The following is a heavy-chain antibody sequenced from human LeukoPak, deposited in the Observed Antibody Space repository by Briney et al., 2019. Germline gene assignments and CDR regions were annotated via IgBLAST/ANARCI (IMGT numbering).Heavy chain of an antibody. V-gene: IGHV4-39*07. J-gene: IGHJ4*02. CDR2: IYYSGST. CDR3: ASTSPKYYYESSGYSSLFDN. Sequence: SETLSLTCTVSGGSISSSLYYWGWIRQPPGKGLEWIGTIYYSGSTYYNPSLKSRLTISVDTSKNQFSLKLRSVTAADTALYYCASTSPKYYYESSGYSSLFDNWGQGTLVTVSS. D-gene: IGHD3-22*01. CDR1: GGSISSSLYY.